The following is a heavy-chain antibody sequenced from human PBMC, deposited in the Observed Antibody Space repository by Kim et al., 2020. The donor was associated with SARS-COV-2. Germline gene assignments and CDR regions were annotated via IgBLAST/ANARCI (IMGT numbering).Heavy chain of an antibody. V-gene: IGHV4-59*01. Sequence: SETLSLTCTVSGGSISSYYWSWIRQPPGKGLEWIGYIYYSGSTNYNPSLKSRVTISVDTSKNQFSLKLSSVTAADTAAYYCARGLKSVVVVAATPGY. J-gene: IGHJ2*01. CDR3: ARGLKSVVVVAATPGY. D-gene: IGHD2-15*01. CDR1: GGSISSYY. CDR2: IYYSGST.